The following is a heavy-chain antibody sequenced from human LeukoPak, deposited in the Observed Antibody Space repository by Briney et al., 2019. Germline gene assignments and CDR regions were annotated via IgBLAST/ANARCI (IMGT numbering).Heavy chain of an antibody. D-gene: IGHD5/OR15-5a*01. CDR2: IGASGGTT. V-gene: IGHV3-23*01. CDR1: GFIFSNYV. Sequence: GGSLRLSCAASGFIFSNYVMSWVRQAPGEGLEWVSGIGASGGTTYYVDSVKGRFTISRDNANNTLYLQMNSLRAEDTAVYYCAQHVSGPSHPFDYWGQGALVTVSS. CDR3: AQHVSGPSHPFDY. J-gene: IGHJ4*02.